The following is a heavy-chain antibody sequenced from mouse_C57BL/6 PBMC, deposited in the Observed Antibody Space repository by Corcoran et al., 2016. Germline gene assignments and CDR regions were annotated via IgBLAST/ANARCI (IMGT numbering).Heavy chain of an antibody. CDR1: GYTFTDYY. D-gene: IGHD2-12*01. CDR3: ARKAYYSHYYAMDY. CDR2: INPNNGGT. Sequence: EVQLQQSGPELVKPGASVKISCKASGYTFTDYYMNWVKQSHGKSLEWIGDINPNNGGTSYNQKFKGKATLTVDKSSSTAYMELRSLTSEDSAVYYCARKAYYSHYYAMDYWGQGTSVTVSS. V-gene: IGHV1-26*01. J-gene: IGHJ4*01.